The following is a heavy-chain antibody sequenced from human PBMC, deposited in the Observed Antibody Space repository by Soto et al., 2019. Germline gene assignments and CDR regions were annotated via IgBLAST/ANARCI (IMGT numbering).Heavy chain of an antibody. Sequence: ASVKVSCKSSGYTFTSYDINWVRQATGQGLEWMGWMNPNSGNTGYAQKFQGRVTMTRNTSISTAYMELSSLRSEDTAVYYCARMYYYGSGRYGMDVWGQGTTVTVSS. CDR3: ARMYYYGSGRYGMDV. J-gene: IGHJ6*02. D-gene: IGHD3-10*01. CDR1: GYTFTSYD. CDR2: MNPNSGNT. V-gene: IGHV1-8*01.